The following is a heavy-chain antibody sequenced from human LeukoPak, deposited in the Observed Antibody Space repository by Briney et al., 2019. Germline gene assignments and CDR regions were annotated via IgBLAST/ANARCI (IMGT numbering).Heavy chain of an antibody. CDR1: GGSFSGYY. CDR2: INHSGST. J-gene: IGHJ6*02. Sequence: SETLSLTCAVYGGSFSGYYWSWIRQPPGKGLEWIGEINHSGSTNYNPSLKSRVTISVDTSKNQFSLKLSSVTAADTAVYYCAHRRARGYSYGSAMDVWGQGTTVTVSS. CDR3: AHRRARGYSYGSAMDV. V-gene: IGHV4-34*01. D-gene: IGHD5-18*01.